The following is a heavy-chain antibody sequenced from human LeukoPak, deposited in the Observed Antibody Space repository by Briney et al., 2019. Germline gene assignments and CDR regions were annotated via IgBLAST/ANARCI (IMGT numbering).Heavy chain of an antibody. V-gene: IGHV3-49*03. CDR2: IRSKAYGGTT. Sequence: GGSLRPSCTASGFTFGDYAMTWIRQAPGKGLEWVGFIRSKAYGGTTEYAASVTGRFTISRDDSKNIAFLQMSSLKIEDTAVYYCTRELHSWGQGTLVTVS. CDR1: GFTFGDYA. J-gene: IGHJ1*01. CDR3: TRELHS. D-gene: IGHD4-11*01.